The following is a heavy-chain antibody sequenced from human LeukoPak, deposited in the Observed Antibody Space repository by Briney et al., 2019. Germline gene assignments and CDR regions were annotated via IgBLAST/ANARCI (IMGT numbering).Heavy chain of an antibody. CDR1: GGSISSYY. CDR3: ERTDSGWSHVAFDY. Sequence: PSETLSLTCTVSGGSISSYYWSWIRQPPGKGLEWIGYIYYSGSTNYNPSLKSRVTISVDTSKNQFSLKLSSVTAADTAVYYCERTDSGWSHVAFDYWGQGTLVTVSS. J-gene: IGHJ4*02. D-gene: IGHD6-19*01. CDR2: IYYSGST. V-gene: IGHV4-59*01.